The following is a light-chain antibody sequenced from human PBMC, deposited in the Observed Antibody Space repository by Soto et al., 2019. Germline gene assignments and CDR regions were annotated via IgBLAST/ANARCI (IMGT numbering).Light chain of an antibody. V-gene: IGLV1-40*01. J-gene: IGLJ3*02. CDR1: TSNLGAGYD. Sequence: QAVVTQPPSVSGAPGQRVTLSCTGNTSNLGAGYDVHWYQQLPGAAPKLVIFGNRNRPSGVPERFSGSKSGTSASLAITGLQAEDEADYYCAAWDDSLSGQVFGGGTKLTVL. CDR3: AAWDDSLSGQV. CDR2: GNR.